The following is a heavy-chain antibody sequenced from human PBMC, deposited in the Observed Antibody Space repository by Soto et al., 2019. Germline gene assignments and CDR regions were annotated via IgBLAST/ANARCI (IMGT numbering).Heavy chain of an antibody. V-gene: IGHV4-61*08. Sequence: PGESETSETLSLTCTVSGASVNTVDYFWSWIRQPPGKGLEWIGYIYNTGRTSYNPSLKSRVTMSVDTAKNQFSLNLSSATAADTAVYYCARSVKYWGQRALVTVSS. CDR3: ARSVKY. J-gene: IGHJ4*02. CDR1: GASVNTVDYF. CDR2: IYNTGRT.